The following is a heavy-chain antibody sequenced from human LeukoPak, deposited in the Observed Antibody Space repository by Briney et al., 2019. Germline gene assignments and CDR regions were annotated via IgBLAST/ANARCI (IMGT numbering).Heavy chain of an antibody. CDR2: ICGSGGST. V-gene: IGHV3-23*01. D-gene: IGHD2-8*01. CDR3: AKDRSCTNDICHGDFDD. Sequence: GGSLRLSCAASGFTFSSYAVSWVRQAPGKGLEWVSSICGSGGSTYSADSVKGRFTISRDNSKNTLYLQMNSLRAEDTALYYCAKDRSCTNDICHGDFDDWGQGTLVTVSS. CDR1: GFTFSSYA. J-gene: IGHJ4*02.